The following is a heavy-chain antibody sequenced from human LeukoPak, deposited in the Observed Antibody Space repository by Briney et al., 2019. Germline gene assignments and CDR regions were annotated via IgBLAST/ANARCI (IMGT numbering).Heavy chain of an antibody. J-gene: IGHJ1*01. D-gene: IGHD6-13*01. Sequence: PGGSLRLSCAASGFTFSSYWMSWVRQAPGKGLEWVANIKQDGSEKYYVDSVKGRFTISRDNAKNSLYLQMNSLRAEDTAVYYSSLEGSSWYRYFQHWGQDTLVTVSS. CDR3: SLEGSSWYRYFQH. V-gene: IGHV3-7*05. CDR2: IKQDGSEK. CDR1: GFTFSSYW.